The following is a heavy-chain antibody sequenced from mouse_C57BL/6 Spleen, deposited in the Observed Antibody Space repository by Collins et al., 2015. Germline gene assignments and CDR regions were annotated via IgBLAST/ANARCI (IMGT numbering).Heavy chain of an antibody. CDR1: GFNIKDDY. CDR3: TTLYGSSSDY. CDR2: IDPENGDT. V-gene: IGHV14-4*01. J-gene: IGHJ2*01. Sequence: EVQLQQSGAELVRPGASVKLSCTASGFNIKDDYMHWVKQRPEQGLEWIGWIDPENGDTEYASKFQGKATITADTSSNTAYLQLSSLTSEDTAVYYCTTLYGSSSDYWGQGTTLTVSS. D-gene: IGHD1-1*01.